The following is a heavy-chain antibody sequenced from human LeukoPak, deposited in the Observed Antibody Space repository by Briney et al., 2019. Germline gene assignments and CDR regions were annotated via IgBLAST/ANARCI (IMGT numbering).Heavy chain of an antibody. Sequence: KSGGSLRLSCAASGITFSSMNWVRQAPGKGLEWVSCISSSSSYIYYADSVKGRFTISRDNSKNTLYLQMNSLRAEDTAVYYCAKAGDSSFVYYFDYWGQGTLVTVSS. CDR2: ISSSSSYI. CDR1: GITFSS. D-gene: IGHD6-13*01. CDR3: AKAGDSSFVYYFDY. J-gene: IGHJ4*02. V-gene: IGHV3-21*04.